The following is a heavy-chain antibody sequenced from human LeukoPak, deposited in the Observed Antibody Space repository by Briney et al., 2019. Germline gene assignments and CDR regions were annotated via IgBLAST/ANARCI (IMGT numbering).Heavy chain of an antibody. D-gene: IGHD3-3*01. CDR1: GYTFTSYY. J-gene: IGHJ3*02. Sequence: ASVKVSCKASGYTFTSYYMHWVRQAPGQGLEWMGIINPSGGSTSYAQKFQGRVTMTRDTSTSTVYMELSSLRSEDTAVYYCARDFLTRVFGVVLDAFGIWGQGTMVTVSS. CDR3: ARDFLTRVFGVVLDAFGI. V-gene: IGHV1-46*01. CDR2: INPSGGST.